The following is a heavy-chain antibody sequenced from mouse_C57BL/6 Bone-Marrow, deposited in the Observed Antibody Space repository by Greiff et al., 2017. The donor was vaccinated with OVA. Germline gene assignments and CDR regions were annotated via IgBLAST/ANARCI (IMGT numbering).Heavy chain of an antibody. CDR1: GYAFSSSW. V-gene: IGHV1-82*01. CDR3: ARDDGYLAY. Sequence: VQLQQSGPELVKPGASVKISCKASGYAFSSSWMNWVKQRPGKGLEWIGRIYPGDGDTNYNGKFKGKATLTADKSSSTAYMQPSSLTSEDSAVYFCARDDGYLAYWGQGTLVTVSA. CDR2: IYPGDGDT. D-gene: IGHD2-3*01. J-gene: IGHJ3*01.